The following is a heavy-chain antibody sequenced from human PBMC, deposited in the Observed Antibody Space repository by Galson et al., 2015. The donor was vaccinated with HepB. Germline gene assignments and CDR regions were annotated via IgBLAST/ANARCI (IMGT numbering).Heavy chain of an antibody. CDR1: GGSISSSSYY. CDR2: IYYSGST. V-gene: IGHV4-39*07. J-gene: IGHJ5*02. Sequence: TLSLTCTVSGGSISSSSYYWGWIRQPPGKGLEWIGSIYYSGSTYYNPSLKSRVTISVDTSKNQFSLKLSSVTAADTAVYYCAREGHIVVVVAANWFDPWGQGTLVTVSS. D-gene: IGHD2-15*01. CDR3: AREGHIVVVVAANWFDP.